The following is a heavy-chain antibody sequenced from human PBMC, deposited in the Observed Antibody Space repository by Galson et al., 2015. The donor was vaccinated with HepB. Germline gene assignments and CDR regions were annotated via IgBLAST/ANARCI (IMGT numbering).Heavy chain of an antibody. CDR2: ISAYNGNT. D-gene: IGHD3-9*01. CDR1: GYTFTSYG. V-gene: IGHV1-18*04. J-gene: IGHJ4*02. Sequence: SVKVSCKASGYTFTSYGISWVRQAPGQGLEWMGWISAYNGNTNYAQKLQGRVTMTTDTSTSTAYMELRSLRSDDTAVYYCARFIDDILTGYYQKWLASFDYWGQGTLVTVSS. CDR3: ARFIDDILTGYYQKWLASFDY.